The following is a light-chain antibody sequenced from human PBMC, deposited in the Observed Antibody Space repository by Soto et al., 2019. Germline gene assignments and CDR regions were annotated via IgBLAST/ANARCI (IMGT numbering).Light chain of an antibody. Sequence: DIQLTQTPSFLSASVGDRVTITCRATQGISSYLASDQQKPGKAPNLLIYAAYILQRWVPSRFSGRGSETVFTLSNSSQQPEDLATSSSQQLNSYPPWTVGQGTMVEMK. CDR2: AAY. V-gene: IGKV1-9*01. CDR1: QGISSY. J-gene: IGKJ1*01. CDR3: QQLNSYPPWT.